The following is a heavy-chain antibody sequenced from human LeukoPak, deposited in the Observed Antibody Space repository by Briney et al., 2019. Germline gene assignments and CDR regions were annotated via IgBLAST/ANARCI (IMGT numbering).Heavy chain of an antibody. Sequence: GGSLRLSCAASGFTFSSYAMIWVRHAPGKGLEWVSAISGSGGSTYYADSVKGRFTISRDNSKNTLYLQMNGLRAEDTAVYCCAKAGSSGYYPAYWGQGTLVTVSS. J-gene: IGHJ4*02. D-gene: IGHD3-22*01. CDR3: AKAGSSGYYPAY. CDR2: ISGSGGST. CDR1: GFTFSSYA. V-gene: IGHV3-23*01.